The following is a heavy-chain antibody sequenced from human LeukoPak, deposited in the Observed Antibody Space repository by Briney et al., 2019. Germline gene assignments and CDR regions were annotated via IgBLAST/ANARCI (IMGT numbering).Heavy chain of an antibody. Sequence: GGSLRLSCAASGFTFSSYGMHWVRQAPGKGLEWVAVIWYDGSNKYYADSVKGRFTISRDNSKNTLYLQMNSLRAEDTAVYYCASSGRVYSSGWPAYRGQGTLVTVSS. J-gene: IGHJ4*02. D-gene: IGHD6-19*01. CDR2: IWYDGSNK. CDR1: GFTFSSYG. V-gene: IGHV3-33*01. CDR3: ASSGRVYSSGWPAY.